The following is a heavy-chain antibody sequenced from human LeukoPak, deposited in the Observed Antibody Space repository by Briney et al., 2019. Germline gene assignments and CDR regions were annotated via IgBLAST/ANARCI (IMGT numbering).Heavy chain of an antibody. CDR3: ARGTGSSSWYYFDY. V-gene: IGHV4-59*01. Sequence: PSETLSLTCTVSGGSISSYYWSWIRQPPGKGLEWIGYIYYSGSTNYNPSLKSRVTISVDTSKNQFSLKLSSVTAADTAVYYCARGTGSSSWYYFDYWGQGTLVTVSS. CDR1: GGSISSYY. CDR2: IYYSGST. D-gene: IGHD6-13*01. J-gene: IGHJ4*02.